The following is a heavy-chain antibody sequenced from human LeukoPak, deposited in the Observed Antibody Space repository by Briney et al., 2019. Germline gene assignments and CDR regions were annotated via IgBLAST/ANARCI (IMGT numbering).Heavy chain of an antibody. CDR1: GGSISSGDYY. CDR3: ARGYSSFDY. Sequence: SETLSLTCTVSGGSISSGDYYWSWIRQPPGKGLEWIGYYTGSTYYNPSLKSRLTISVDRSKNQVSLNLSSVTAADTAVYYCARGYSSFDYWGQGTLVTVSS. CDR2: YTGST. D-gene: IGHD1-14*01. J-gene: IGHJ4*02. V-gene: IGHV4-30-4*08.